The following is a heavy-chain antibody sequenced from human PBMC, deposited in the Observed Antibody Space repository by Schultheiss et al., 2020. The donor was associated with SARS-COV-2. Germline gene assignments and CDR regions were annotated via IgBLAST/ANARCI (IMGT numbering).Heavy chain of an antibody. V-gene: IGHV3-21*03. Sequence: GGSLRLSCAASGFTFSSYAMSWVRQAPGKGLEWVSSISSSSSYIYYADSVKGRFTISRDNAKNSLYLQMNSLRAEDTAVYYCARDPEQLLTFDYWGQGTLVTVSS. CDR3: ARDPEQLLTFDY. CDR2: ISSSSSYI. CDR1: GFTFSSYA. J-gene: IGHJ4*02. D-gene: IGHD2-2*01.